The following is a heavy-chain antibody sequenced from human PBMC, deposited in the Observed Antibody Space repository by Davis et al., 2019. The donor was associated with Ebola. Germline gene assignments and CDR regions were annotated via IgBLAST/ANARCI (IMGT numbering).Heavy chain of an antibody. CDR1: TVTFSGFG. CDR2: IRHDGTDK. D-gene: IGHD5-18*01. J-gene: IGHJ2*01. CDR3: ARRYSYGSFSYWYFDL. Sequence: GESLKISCTSSTVTFSGFGMHWVRQAPGKGLEWAAFIRHDGTDKFYADSVKGRFTISRDNAKNSLYLQMNSLRAEDTAVYYCARRYSYGSFSYWYFDLWGRGTLVTVSS. V-gene: IGHV3-30*02.